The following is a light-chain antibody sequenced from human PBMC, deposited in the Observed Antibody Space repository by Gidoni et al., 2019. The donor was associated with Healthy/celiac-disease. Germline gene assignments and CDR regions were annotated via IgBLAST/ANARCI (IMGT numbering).Light chain of an antibody. CDR3: QQYGSSPMYT. CDR1: QSVSSSN. V-gene: IGKV3-20*01. J-gene: IGKJ2*01. Sequence: EIVFTQSPGTLSLSPGERATLSCRASQSVSSSNLAWYQQKPGQAPRLLIYGAASRATGIPDRFSGSGSGTDFTLTISRLEPEDFAVYYCQQYGSSPMYTFGQXTKLEIK. CDR2: GAA.